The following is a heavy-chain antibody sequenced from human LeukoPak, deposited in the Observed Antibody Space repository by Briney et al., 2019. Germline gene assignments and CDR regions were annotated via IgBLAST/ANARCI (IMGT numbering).Heavy chain of an antibody. Sequence: GGSLRLSCAASGFTFSSYSMNWVRQAPGKGLEWVSSISSSSSYIYYADSVKGRFTISRGNAKNTVYLQMNSLRAEDTAVYYCARGGYGSIDYWGQGTLVTVSS. V-gene: IGHV3-21*01. J-gene: IGHJ4*02. D-gene: IGHD4-17*01. CDR3: ARGGYGSIDY. CDR2: ISSSSSYI. CDR1: GFTFSSYS.